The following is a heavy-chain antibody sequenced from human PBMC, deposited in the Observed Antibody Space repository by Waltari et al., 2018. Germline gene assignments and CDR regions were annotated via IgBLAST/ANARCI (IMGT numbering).Heavy chain of an antibody. J-gene: IGHJ4*02. V-gene: IGHV4-31*02. CDR3: ARSGWGSLDY. Sequence: WSWIRQHPGKGLEWIGYIYYSGSTYYNPSLKSRVTISVDTSKNQFSLKLSSVTAADTAVYYCARSGWGSLDYWGQGTLVTVSS. D-gene: IGHD6-25*01. CDR2: IYYSGST.